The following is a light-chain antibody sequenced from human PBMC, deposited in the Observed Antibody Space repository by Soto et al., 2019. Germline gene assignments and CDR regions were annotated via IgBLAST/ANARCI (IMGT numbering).Light chain of an antibody. J-gene: IGLJ3*02. CDR1: NSNLGAGYD. Sequence: QSVLKQPPPVSGAPGQRVTLSCTGNNSNLGAGYDVHWYQQLPGAAPKLVIFGNRNRPSWVPERFSGSKSGTSASLAITGLQAEDEADYYCQAYDYSLTAFVFGGGTKLTVL. CDR3: QAYDYSLTAFV. CDR2: GNR. V-gene: IGLV1-40*01.